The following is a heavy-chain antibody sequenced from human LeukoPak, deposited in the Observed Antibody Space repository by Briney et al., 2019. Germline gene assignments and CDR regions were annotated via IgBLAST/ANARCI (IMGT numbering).Heavy chain of an antibody. V-gene: IGHV3-23*01. D-gene: IGHD3-22*01. CDR2: ISGSGGST. CDR1: GFTFSSYA. Sequence: GGSLRLSCAASGFTFSSYAMSWVRQAPGKGLEWVSAISGSGGSTYYADSVKGRFTISRGNSKNTLYLQMNSLRAEDTAVYYCAKERWYYDSIGSGAFDIWGQGTMVTVSS. J-gene: IGHJ3*02. CDR3: AKERWYYDSIGSGAFDI.